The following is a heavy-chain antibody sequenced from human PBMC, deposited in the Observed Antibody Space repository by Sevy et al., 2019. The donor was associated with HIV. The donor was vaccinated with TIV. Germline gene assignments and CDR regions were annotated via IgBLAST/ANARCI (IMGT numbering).Heavy chain of an antibody. D-gene: IGHD6-19*01. CDR3: AKDDAYNTQWLRNFFDP. Sequence: GGSLRLSCTASGFSFSSYGMHWVRQAPGRGLEWVAVISYDGSNQFYTHSVRGRFTVSRDNSKNTLFMEMNSLRAEDTAVYYCAKDDAYNTQWLRNFFDPWGQGTLVTVSS. J-gene: IGHJ5*02. V-gene: IGHV3-30*18. CDR2: ISYDGSNQ. CDR1: GFSFSSYG.